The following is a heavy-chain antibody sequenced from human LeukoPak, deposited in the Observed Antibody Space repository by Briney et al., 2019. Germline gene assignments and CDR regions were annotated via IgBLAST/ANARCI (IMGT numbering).Heavy chain of an antibody. CDR2: ISWNSGTR. J-gene: IGHJ4*02. CDR3: AKDISSGPGRGTYYFDY. CDR1: GFTFDDYA. V-gene: IGHV3-9*01. Sequence: PGGSLRLSCAASGFTFDDYAMHWVRQAPGKGLEWVSGISWNSGTRGYADSVKGRFTISRDNAKTSLYLQMNSLRAEDTALYYCAKDISSGPGRGTYYFDYWGQGTPVSVSS. D-gene: IGHD6-25*01.